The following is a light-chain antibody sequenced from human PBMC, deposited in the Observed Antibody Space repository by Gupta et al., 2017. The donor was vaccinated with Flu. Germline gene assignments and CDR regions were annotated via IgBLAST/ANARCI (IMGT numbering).Light chain of an antibody. CDR3: QEYSSYHWT. Sequence: GERGTITCRASQSISDYLAWYQQKPGKAPNLLMYKASSLQSGVPSRFSGSGSGTEVTLTISSLQPDDFATYYCQEYSSYHWTFGQGTKVEIK. CDR1: QSISDY. J-gene: IGKJ1*01. V-gene: IGKV1-5*03. CDR2: KAS.